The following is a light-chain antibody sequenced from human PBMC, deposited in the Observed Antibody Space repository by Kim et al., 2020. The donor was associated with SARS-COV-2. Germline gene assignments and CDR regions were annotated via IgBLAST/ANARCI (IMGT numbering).Light chain of an antibody. CDR2: LNSDGSH. CDR3: QTWGTCL. Sequence: QLVLTQSPSASASLGASVKLTCTLSSGHSSYAIAWHQQQPEKGPRYLMKLNSDGSHSKGDGIPDRFSGSSSGAERYLTISSLQSEDEADYYCQTWGTCLFGGGTQLTVL. CDR1: SGHSSYA. J-gene: IGLJ2*01. V-gene: IGLV4-69*01.